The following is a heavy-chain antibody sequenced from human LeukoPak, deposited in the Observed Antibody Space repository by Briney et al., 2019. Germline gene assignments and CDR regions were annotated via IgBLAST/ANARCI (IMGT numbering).Heavy chain of an antibody. V-gene: IGHV5-51*01. CDR3: ARHFRDIVGATNYYYGMDV. D-gene: IGHD1-26*01. CDR2: IYPGDSDT. CDR1: GCSFTSYW. J-gene: IGHJ6*02. Sequence: GESLKISCKGSGCSFTSYWIGWVRQMPGKGLEWMGIIYPGDSDTRYSPSFQGQVTISADKSISTAYLQWSSLKASDTAMYYCARHFRDIVGATNYYYGMDVWGQGTTVTVSS.